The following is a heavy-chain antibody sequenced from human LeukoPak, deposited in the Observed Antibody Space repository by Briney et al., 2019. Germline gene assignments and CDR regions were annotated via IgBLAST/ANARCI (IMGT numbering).Heavy chain of an antibody. CDR3: AKDREVLAYCGGDCFQSGVDY. CDR2: IRYDGSNK. D-gene: IGHD2-21*02. CDR1: GFTFSHYG. J-gene: IGHJ4*02. Sequence: PGRSLRLSCATSGFTFSHYGMHWVRQAPGKGLEWVAFIRYDGSNKYYADSVKGRFTISRDNSKNTLYLQMNSLRAEDTAVYYCAKDREVLAYCGGDCFQSGVDYWGQGTLVTVSS. V-gene: IGHV3-30*02.